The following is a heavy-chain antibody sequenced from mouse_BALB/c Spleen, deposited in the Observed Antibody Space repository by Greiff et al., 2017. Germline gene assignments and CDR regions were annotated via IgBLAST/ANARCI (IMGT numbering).Heavy chain of an antibody. CDR3: ARLNYGSSLDY. Sequence: VQLQQSGAELARPGASVKMSCKASGYTFTGYGISWVKQRTGQGLEWIGEIYPGSGSTYYNEKFKGKATLTADKSSNTAYMQLSSLTSEDSAVYCCARLNYGSSLDYWGQGTTLTVSS. D-gene: IGHD1-1*01. V-gene: IGHV1-81*01. J-gene: IGHJ2*01. CDR2: IYPGSGST. CDR1: GYTFTGYG.